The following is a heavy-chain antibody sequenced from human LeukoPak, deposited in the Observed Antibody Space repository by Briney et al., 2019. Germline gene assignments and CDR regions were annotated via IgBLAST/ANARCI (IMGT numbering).Heavy chain of an antibody. Sequence: KPSETLSLTCTVSGGSISSSSYYWGWIRQPPGKGLEWIGSIYYSGSTYYNPSLKSRVTISVDTSKNQFSLKLSSVTAADTAVYYCGRSTQWLVPLSIWGQGTLVTVSS. D-gene: IGHD6-19*01. CDR3: GRSTQWLVPLSI. CDR1: GGSISSSSYY. CDR2: IYYSGST. J-gene: IGHJ4*02. V-gene: IGHV4-39*01.